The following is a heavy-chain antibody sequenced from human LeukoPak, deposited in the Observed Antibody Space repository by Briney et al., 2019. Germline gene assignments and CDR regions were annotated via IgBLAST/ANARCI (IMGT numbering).Heavy chain of an antibody. Sequence: SETLSLTCTVSGGSISNYYWNWIRQPPGKGLEWIGYIYYSGTTNYNPSLKSRVSMSVDTSKNQFSLKLSSVTAADTAVYYCAKSSGSLFDPWGQGILVTVSS. V-gene: IGHV4-59*01. CDR1: GGSISNYY. CDR3: AKSSGSLFDP. CDR2: IYYSGTT. J-gene: IGHJ5*02. D-gene: IGHD3-10*01.